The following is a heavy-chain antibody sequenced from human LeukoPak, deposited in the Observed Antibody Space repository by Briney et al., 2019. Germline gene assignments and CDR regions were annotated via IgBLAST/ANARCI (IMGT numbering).Heavy chain of an antibody. CDR2: ISGSGGST. Sequence: GGSLRLSCAASGFTFSSYAMSWVRQAPGKGLEWVSAISGSGGSTYYADSVKGRFTISRDNSKNTLYLQMNSLRAEDTAVCYCAKAYIVGATPGIFDYWGQGTLVTVSS. CDR1: GFTFSSYA. V-gene: IGHV3-23*01. D-gene: IGHD1-26*01. CDR3: AKAYIVGATPGIFDY. J-gene: IGHJ4*02.